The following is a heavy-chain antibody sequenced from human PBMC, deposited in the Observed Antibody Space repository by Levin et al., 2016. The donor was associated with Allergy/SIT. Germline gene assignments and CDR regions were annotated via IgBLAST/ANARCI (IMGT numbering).Heavy chain of an antibody. V-gene: IGHV1-69*13. CDR1: GGTFSTYS. CDR2: IIPIFTTA. CDR3: ARGLFNPLTSGHNGYVFNY. Sequence: SVKVSCKASGGTFSTYSIHWVRQAPGQGLEWVGGIIPIFTTADYAQKFQGRVTITADESTRTAYMELRRLTSEDTAVYYCARGLFNPLTSGHNGYVFNYWGQGTLVTVPS. J-gene: IGHJ4*02. D-gene: IGHD5-12*01.